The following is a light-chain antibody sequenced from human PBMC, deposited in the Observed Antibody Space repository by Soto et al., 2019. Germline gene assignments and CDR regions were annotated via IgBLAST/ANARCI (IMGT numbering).Light chain of an antibody. CDR1: SSDVGGYNY. CDR2: EVS. Sequence: QSVLTQPASVSGSPGQSITISCTGTSSDVGGYNYVSWYQQHPGKAPKLMIYEVSNRPSGVSNRFSGSKSGNTASLTISGLQAEDEADYYCSSYTSRSTPLFGGGTQLTVL. V-gene: IGLV2-14*01. CDR3: SSYTSRSTPL. J-gene: IGLJ2*01.